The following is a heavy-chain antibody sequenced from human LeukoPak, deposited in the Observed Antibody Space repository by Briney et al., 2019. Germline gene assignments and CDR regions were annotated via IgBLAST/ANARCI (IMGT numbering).Heavy chain of an antibody. J-gene: IGHJ4*02. V-gene: IGHV4-59*01. CDR3: ARDGDYGDYDFDY. CDR2: IYYSGST. D-gene: IGHD4-17*01. CDR1: GGSISSYY. Sequence: SETLSLTCTVSGGSISSYYWSWIRQPPGKGLEWIGYIYYSGSTNYNPSLKSRVTILVDTSKNQFSLKLTSVTAADTAVYYCARDGDYGDYDFDYWGQGTLVTVSS.